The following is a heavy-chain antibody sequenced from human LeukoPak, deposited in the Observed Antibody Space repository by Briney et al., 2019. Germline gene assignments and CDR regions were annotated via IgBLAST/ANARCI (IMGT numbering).Heavy chain of an antibody. V-gene: IGHV4-31*03. CDR1: GGSISSGGYY. J-gene: IGHJ5*02. D-gene: IGHD2-15*01. CDR2: IYYSGST. Sequence: SETLSPTCTVSGGSISSGGYYWSWIRQHPGKGLEWIGYIYYSGSTYYNPSLKSRVTISVDTSKNQFSLKLSSVTAADTAVYYCAREVVRLNWFDPWGQGTLVTVSS. CDR3: AREVVRLNWFDP.